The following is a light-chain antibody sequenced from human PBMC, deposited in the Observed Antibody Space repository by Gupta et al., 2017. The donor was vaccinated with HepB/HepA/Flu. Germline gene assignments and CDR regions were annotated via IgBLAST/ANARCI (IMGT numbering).Light chain of an antibody. CDR3: QHDDCSSYT. Sequence: EIVLTQSPGTLSLSPGERATLSCRARQSVSTTYLAWYQQKPGQAPRLLIYGPSTRATGIPDRFSGSGSGTDFALTIDRLEPEDFAVYYCQHDDCSSYTFGQGTKLEI. CDR1: QSVSTTY. CDR2: GPS. J-gene: IGKJ2*01. V-gene: IGKV3-20*01.